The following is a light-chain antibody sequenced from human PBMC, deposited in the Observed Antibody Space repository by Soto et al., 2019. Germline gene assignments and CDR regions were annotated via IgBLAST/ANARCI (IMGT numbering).Light chain of an antibody. CDR3: QQYNNWPRAS. Sequence: EVVMTQSPATLSVSPGERATLSCRASQTVSRNLAWYQQRPGQAPRLLIYDASNRATGIPARFSGSGSGTDFTLTISSLEPEDFAVYYCQQYNNWPRASFGGGTKVDIK. CDR2: DAS. CDR1: QTVSRN. V-gene: IGKV3D-15*01. J-gene: IGKJ4*01.